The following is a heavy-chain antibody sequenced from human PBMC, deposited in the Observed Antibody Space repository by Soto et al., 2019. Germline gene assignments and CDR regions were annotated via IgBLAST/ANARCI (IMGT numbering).Heavy chain of an antibody. CDR3: ARGVAVAGNWFDP. J-gene: IGHJ5*02. CDR2: INPNSGGT. V-gene: IGHV1-2*02. D-gene: IGHD6-19*01. Sequence: ASVKVSCKASGYTFTGYYMHCVRQAPGQGLEWMGWINPNSGGTNYAQKFQGRVTMTRDTSISTAYMELSRLRSDDTAVYYCARGVAVAGNWFDPWGQGTLVTVSS. CDR1: GYTFTGYY.